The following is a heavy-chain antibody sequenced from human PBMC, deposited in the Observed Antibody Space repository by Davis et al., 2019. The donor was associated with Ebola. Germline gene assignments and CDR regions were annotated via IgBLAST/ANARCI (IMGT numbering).Heavy chain of an antibody. CDR1: GGSISSGDYY. D-gene: IGHD6-13*01. CDR2: IYNSGST. V-gene: IGHV4-30-4*01. CDR3: ATDSLEAVVGTGGRDYYFYGMDV. J-gene: IGHJ6*02. Sequence: PSETLSLTCTVSGGSISSGDYYWSWVRQPPGKGLEWIGYIYNSGSTYYNPSLKSRVIISIDTSKNQFSLKLSSVTAADTAVYYCATDSLEAVVGTGGRDYYFYGMDVWGQGTTVTVSS.